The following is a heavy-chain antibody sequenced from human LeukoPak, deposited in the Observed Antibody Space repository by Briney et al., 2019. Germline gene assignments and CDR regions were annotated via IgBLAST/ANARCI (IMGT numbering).Heavy chain of an antibody. D-gene: IGHD3-3*01. CDR2: ISSDGSIK. V-gene: IGHV3-30*18. CDR1: GFTVSDNY. J-gene: IGHJ4*02. Sequence: GGSLRLSCAASGFTVSDNYMTWVRQAPGKGLEWVAVISSDGSIKVYADSVKGRFTLSRDNSINTVDLQMNSLRAEDTAVYYCVKEYHSRGFGAYFDYWGQGTLVTVSS. CDR3: VKEYHSRGFGAYFDY.